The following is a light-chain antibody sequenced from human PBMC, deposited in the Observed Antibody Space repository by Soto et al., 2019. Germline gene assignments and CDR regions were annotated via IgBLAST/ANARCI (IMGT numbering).Light chain of an antibody. CDR2: DVN. J-gene: IGLJ1*01. Sequence: ALTQPPSASGSPGQSVTISCTGTSSDVGAYIFVSWYQQHPGKAPKLMVYDVNRRPPGVPDRFFGSKSGNTASLTVSGLQAEDEADYYCVSFAGGTYVFGTGTKVTV. CDR1: SSDVGAYIF. V-gene: IGLV2-8*01. CDR3: VSFAGGTYV.